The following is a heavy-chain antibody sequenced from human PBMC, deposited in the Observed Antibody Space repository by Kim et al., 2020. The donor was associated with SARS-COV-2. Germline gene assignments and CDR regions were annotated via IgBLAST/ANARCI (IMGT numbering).Heavy chain of an antibody. D-gene: IGHD2-8*01. V-gene: IGHV4-59*01. J-gene: IGHJ6*02. Sequence: SETLSLTCTVSGGSISYYYWSWIRQPPGKGLEWIGYIYYSGSTDYNPSLKSRVTISVDTSKNQFSLKLSSVTAADTALYYCARVRRSCIKGVCQTHYYYGMDVWGQGTTVTVSS. CDR2: IYYSGST. CDR1: GGSISYYY. CDR3: ARVRRSCIKGVCQTHYYYGMDV.